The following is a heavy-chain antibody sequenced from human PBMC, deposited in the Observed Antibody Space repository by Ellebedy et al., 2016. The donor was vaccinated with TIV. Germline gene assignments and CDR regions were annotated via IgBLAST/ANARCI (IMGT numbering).Heavy chain of an antibody. D-gene: IGHD4-17*01. CDR2: INPNSGGT. V-gene: IGHV1-2*04. CDR3: ARDGAVNTVFDY. J-gene: IGHJ4*02. Sequence: AASVKVSCKASGYTFSSYGISWVRQAPGQGLEWMGWINPNSGGTNYAQKFQGWVTMTRDTSISTAYMELNRLRSDDTALYYCARDGAVNTVFDYWGQGTLVTVSS. CDR1: GYTFSSYG.